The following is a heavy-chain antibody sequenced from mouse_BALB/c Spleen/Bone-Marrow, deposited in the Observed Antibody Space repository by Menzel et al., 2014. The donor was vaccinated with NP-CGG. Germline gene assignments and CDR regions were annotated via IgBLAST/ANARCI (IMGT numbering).Heavy chain of an antibody. CDR1: GYTFTSYW. V-gene: IGHV1-87*01. CDR2: IYPGDGDT. CDR3: ARNYYYGSSWSAMDY. J-gene: IGHJ4*01. D-gene: IGHD1-1*01. Sequence: QVQLQQPGAELARPGASVKLSCKASGYTFTSYWMQWVKQRPGQGLEWIGAIYPGDGDTRNTQKFKGKATLTADKSSSTAYRQLSSLASEDSAVYYCARNYYYGSSWSAMDYWGQGTSVTVSS.